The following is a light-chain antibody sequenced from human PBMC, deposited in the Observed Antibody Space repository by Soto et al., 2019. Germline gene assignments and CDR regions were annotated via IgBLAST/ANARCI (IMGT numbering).Light chain of an antibody. CDR2: GAS. Sequence: MTQSPSSVSASVGDRVTITCRASQGISSWLAWYQQKPGQAPRLLIYGASTRATGIPARFSGSGSGTEFSLTINSLQSEDFGVYFCQQYDQWWTFGQGTKVDI. V-gene: IGKV3-15*01. CDR1: QGISSW. J-gene: IGKJ1*01. CDR3: QQYDQWWT.